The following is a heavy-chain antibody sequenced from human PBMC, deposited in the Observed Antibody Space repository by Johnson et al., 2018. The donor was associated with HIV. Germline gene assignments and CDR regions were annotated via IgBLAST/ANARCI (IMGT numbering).Heavy chain of an antibody. CDR2: INSDGTAT. CDR3: ARDQFYSSSWYDTFDI. D-gene: IGHD6-13*01. Sequence: VQLVESGGGLVQPGGSLRLSCAASGFTFSTSWMHWVRQAPGKGLEWVSRINSDGTATTYADSVKGRFTISRDNAENTLYLQMNSLRAEDTAVYYCARDQFYSSSWYDTFDIWGQGTMVTVSS. CDR1: GFTFSTSW. J-gene: IGHJ3*02. V-gene: IGHV3-74*01.